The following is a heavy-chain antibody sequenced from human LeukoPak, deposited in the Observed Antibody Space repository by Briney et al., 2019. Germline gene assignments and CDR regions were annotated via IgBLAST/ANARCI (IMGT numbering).Heavy chain of an antibody. CDR3: ARELGFCSYGSCYSFDY. J-gene: IGHJ4*02. V-gene: IGHV4-59*12. D-gene: IGHD2-15*01. CDR2: IYYSGST. Sequence: PSETLSLTCTVSGAPLSSYYWSWIRQPPGKGLEWIGYIYYSGSTNYNPSLKSRVTISVDKSKNQISLKLTSVTAADTAVYYCARELGFCSYGSCYSFDYWDQGTLVTVSS. CDR1: GAPLSSYY.